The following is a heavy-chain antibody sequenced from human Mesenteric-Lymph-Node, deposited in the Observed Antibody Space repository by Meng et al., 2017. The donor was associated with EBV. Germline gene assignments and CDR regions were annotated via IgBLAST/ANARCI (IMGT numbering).Heavy chain of an antibody. D-gene: IGHD3-3*02. V-gene: IGHV4-34*01. CDR1: GGSFSGYY. CDR3: ARGAIFGIVITYFDY. CDR2: SNQSGST. J-gene: IGHJ4*02. Sequence: QVHLQPWGAGLLKPSETLSLTCAVYGGSFSGYYWTWIRQSPGKGLEWIGESNQSGSTSYNPSLKSRVTISVDRSRNQFSLKMASVTAADTAVYYCARGAIFGIVITYFDYWSQGTLVTVSS.